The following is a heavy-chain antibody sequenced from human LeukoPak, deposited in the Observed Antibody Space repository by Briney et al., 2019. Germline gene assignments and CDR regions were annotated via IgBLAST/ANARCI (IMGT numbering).Heavy chain of an antibody. CDR2: ISSSSRTI. J-gene: IGHJ6*02. V-gene: IGHV3-48*02. CDR3: APWGAYCGGDCYPSNYYGMDV. Sequence: GGSLRLSCAASGFTFSSNYMNWVRQAPGKGLEWVSYISSSSRTIYYTDSVKGRFTISRDNAKNSLYLQMNSLRDEDTAVYYCAPWGAYCGGDCYPSNYYGMDVWGQGTTVTVSS. CDR1: GFTFSSNY. D-gene: IGHD2-21*02.